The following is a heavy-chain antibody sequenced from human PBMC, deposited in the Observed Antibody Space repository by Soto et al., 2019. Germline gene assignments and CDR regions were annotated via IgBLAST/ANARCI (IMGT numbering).Heavy chain of an antibody. CDR3: ATHYYDFWSGYSYGMDV. J-gene: IGHJ6*02. Sequence: GGSLRLSCAASGFTFSSYSMNWVRQAPGKGLEWVSYISSSSSTIYYADSVKGRFTISRDNAKNSLYLQMNSLRDEDTAVYYCATHYYDFWSGYSYGMDVWGQGTTVTVSS. D-gene: IGHD3-3*01. V-gene: IGHV3-48*02. CDR2: ISSSSSTI. CDR1: GFTFSSYS.